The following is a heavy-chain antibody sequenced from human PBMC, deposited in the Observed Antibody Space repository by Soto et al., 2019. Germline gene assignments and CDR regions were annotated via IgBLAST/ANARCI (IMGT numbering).Heavy chain of an antibody. Sequence: QITLKESGPTLVKPTQTLTLTCTFSGFSLSTSGVAVGWIRQPPGKALEWLALIYWDDDKRYSPSLKSRLTITKDTPKNQVVLTMTNMDPVDTATYYCAHRPIAAAGLYWFDPWGQGTLVTVSS. J-gene: IGHJ5*02. CDR3: AHRPIAAAGLYWFDP. D-gene: IGHD6-13*01. CDR2: IYWDDDK. CDR1: GFSLSTSGVA. V-gene: IGHV2-5*02.